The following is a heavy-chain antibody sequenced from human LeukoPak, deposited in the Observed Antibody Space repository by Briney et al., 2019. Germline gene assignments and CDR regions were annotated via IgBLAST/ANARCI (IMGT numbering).Heavy chain of an antibody. D-gene: IGHD2-15*01. CDR1: GFTVSSNY. Sequence: GGSLRLSCAASGFTVSSNYMSWVRQAPGKGLEWVSVIYSGGSTYYADSVKGRFTISRHNSKNTLYLQVNSLRAEDTAVYYCARGKREKYCSGGSCHQAYFDYWGQGTLVTVSS. CDR2: IYSGGST. J-gene: IGHJ4*02. CDR3: ARGKREKYCSGGSCHQAYFDY. V-gene: IGHV3-53*04.